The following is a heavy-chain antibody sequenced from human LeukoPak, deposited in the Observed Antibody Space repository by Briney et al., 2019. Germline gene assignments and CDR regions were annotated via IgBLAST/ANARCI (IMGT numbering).Heavy chain of an antibody. CDR2: IYHSGSA. D-gene: IGHD3-22*01. V-gene: IGHV4-4*02. J-gene: IGHJ4*02. CDR3: ASAGHDGIGYKVC. CDR1: GGSISSSNW. Sequence: SETLSLTCAVSGGSISSSNWWSWVRQLPGKGLEWIGEIYHSGSANYNPSLKSRVTISVDKSKNQFSLRLSSVTAADTAVYYCASAGHDGIGYKVCWGQGTLVTVSS.